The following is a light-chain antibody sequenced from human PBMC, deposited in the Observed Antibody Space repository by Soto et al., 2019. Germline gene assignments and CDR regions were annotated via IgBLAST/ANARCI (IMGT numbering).Light chain of an antibody. CDR3: QQYGTSPPGT. CDR1: QSVSSSY. CDR2: GAS. V-gene: IGKV3-20*01. J-gene: IGKJ1*01. Sequence: IVLTQSPGTLSLSQGERATLSCRASQSVSSSYLAWYQQKPGQAPRLLIYGASSRATGIPDRFSGSGSGTDFTLTISRLEPEDFAVYYCQQYGTSPPGTFGQGTKVDI.